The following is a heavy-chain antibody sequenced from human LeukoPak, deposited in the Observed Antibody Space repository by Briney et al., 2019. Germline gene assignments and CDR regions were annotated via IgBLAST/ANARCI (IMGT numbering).Heavy chain of an antibody. CDR2: ISYDGSNK. Sequence: GGSLRLSCAASGFTFSSYGMHWVRQAPGKGLEWVAVISYDGSNKYYADSVKGRFTISRDNSKNTLYLQMNGLRAEDTAVYYCAKDSSSFLQRKYYFDYWGQGTLVTVSS. V-gene: IGHV3-30*18. D-gene: IGHD6-6*01. CDR1: GFTFSSYG. J-gene: IGHJ4*02. CDR3: AKDSSSFLQRKYYFDY.